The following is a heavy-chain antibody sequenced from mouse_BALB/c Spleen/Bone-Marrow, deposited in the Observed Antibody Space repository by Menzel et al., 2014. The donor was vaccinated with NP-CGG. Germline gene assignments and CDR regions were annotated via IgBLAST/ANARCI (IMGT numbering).Heavy chain of an antibody. CDR3: ATYDGFYFDY. J-gene: IGHJ2*01. CDR1: GDSITSGY. CDR2: ISYSGST. V-gene: IGHV3-8*02. Sequence: EVKVVESGPSLVRPSQTLSLTCSVTGDSITSGYWNWIRKFPGNKLEYMGYISYSGSTYYSPSLKSRISITRDTSKNQYYLQLNSVTTEDTATYYCATYDGFYFDYWGQGTTLTVSS. D-gene: IGHD2-3*01.